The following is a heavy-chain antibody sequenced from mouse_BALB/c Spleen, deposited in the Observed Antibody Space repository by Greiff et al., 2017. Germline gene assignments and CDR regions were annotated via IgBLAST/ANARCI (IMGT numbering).Heavy chain of an antibody. CDR2: INPSNGRT. CDR1: GYTFTSYW. CDR3: ARTPGR. J-gene: IGHJ2*01. Sequence: QVQLQQPGAELVKPGASVKLSCKASGYTFTSYWMHWVKQRPGQGLEWIGEINPSNGRTNYNEKFKSKATLTVDKSSSTAYMQLSSLTSEDTAVYYCARTPGRWGQGTTLTVSS. V-gene: IGHV1S81*02.